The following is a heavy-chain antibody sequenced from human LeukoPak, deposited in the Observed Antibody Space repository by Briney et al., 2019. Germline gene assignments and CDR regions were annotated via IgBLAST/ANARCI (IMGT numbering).Heavy chain of an antibody. Sequence: SETLSLTCTVSGGSISSSSYYWGWIRQPPGKGLEWIGCIYYSGSTYYNPSLKSRVTISVDASKNQFSLKLISVPAADTAVYYCARNRYYYDSSAGLDAFDIWGQGTMVTVSS. V-gene: IGHV4-39*01. D-gene: IGHD3-22*01. CDR1: GGSISSSSYY. CDR3: ARNRYYYDSSAGLDAFDI. J-gene: IGHJ3*02. CDR2: IYYSGST.